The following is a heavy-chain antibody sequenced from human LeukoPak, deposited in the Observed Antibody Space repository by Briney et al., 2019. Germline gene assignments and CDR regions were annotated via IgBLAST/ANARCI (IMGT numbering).Heavy chain of an antibody. J-gene: IGHJ4*02. CDR3: VTLDSSGWYGIDY. CDR1: GFTFSSYA. D-gene: IGHD6-19*01. Sequence: GGSLRLSCAASGFTFSSYAMHWVRQAPGKGLEWVAVISYDGSNKYYADSVKGRFTISRDNSKNTLYLQMSSLRAEDTAVYYCVTLDSSGWYGIDYWGQGTLVTVSS. CDR2: ISYDGSNK. V-gene: IGHV3-30*14.